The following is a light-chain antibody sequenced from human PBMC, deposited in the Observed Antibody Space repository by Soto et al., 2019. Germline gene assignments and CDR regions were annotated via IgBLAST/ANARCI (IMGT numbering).Light chain of an antibody. Sequence: DIVMPQSPLSLPVTAGEPASVSCRSSQSLLYSNGYNYLDWYLQKPGQSPQLLIYWGSNRASGVPDRLSGSGSGTDFTLKISRGEDEDVGVYYCMQALQTPWTFGQGTKVEIK. V-gene: IGKV2-28*01. CDR1: QSLLYSNGYNY. J-gene: IGKJ1*01. CDR3: MQALQTPWT. CDR2: WGS.